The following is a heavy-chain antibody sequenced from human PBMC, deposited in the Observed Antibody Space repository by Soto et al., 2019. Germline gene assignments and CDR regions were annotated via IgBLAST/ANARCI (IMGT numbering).Heavy chain of an antibody. CDR1: GFTFSSYA. J-gene: IGHJ4*02. CDR2: ISYDGSNK. CDR3: AKAQWLLGGDYFDS. D-gene: IGHD6-19*01. Sequence: GGSLRLSCAASGFTFSSYAMHWVRQVPGKGLEWVAVISYDGSNKYYADSVKGRFTVSRDISKSTLFLQMNSLRVDDTAVYYCAKAQWLLGGDYFDSWGQGTQVTVSS. V-gene: IGHV3-30*14.